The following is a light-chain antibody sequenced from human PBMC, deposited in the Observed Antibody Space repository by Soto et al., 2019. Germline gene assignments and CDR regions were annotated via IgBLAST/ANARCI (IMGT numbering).Light chain of an antibody. Sequence: QAVVTQEPSLTVSPGGTVTLTCGSSTGTVTSGHYRYWFQQKPGQAPRALIYDTSNKHSWTPARFSGSLLGGKAALTLSGAQPEDEAEYYCLLSYSGARLYVFGIGTKVTVL. J-gene: IGLJ1*01. CDR2: DTS. CDR1: TGTVTSGHY. CDR3: LLSYSGARLYV. V-gene: IGLV7-46*01.